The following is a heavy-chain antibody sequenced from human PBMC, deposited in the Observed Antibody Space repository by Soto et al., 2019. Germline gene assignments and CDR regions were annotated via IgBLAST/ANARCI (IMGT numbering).Heavy chain of an antibody. CDR3: AGGLVIAVFDY. V-gene: IGHV3-23*01. J-gene: IGHJ4*02. CDR1: GFTFSSYA. Sequence: GGSVRLSXAASGFTFSSYAMSWVRQAPGKGLEWVSAISGSGGSTYYADSVKGRFTISRDNSKNTLYLQMNSLRAEDTAVYYCAGGLVIAVFDYWGQGTLVTVSS. D-gene: IGHD3-9*01. CDR2: ISGSGGST.